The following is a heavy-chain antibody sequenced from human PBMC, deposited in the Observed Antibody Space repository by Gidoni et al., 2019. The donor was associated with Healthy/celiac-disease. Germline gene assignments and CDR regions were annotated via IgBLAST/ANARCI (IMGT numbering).Heavy chain of an antibody. CDR3: ARGGGYCSGGSCYHNWFDP. J-gene: IGHJ5*02. CDR2: ICYSGST. Sequence: QVQLQESGPGLVKPSQTLSLTCTVSGGSISSGGYYWRWIRQHPGKGLEWIGYICYSGSTYYNPSLTSRVTISVDTSKNQFSLKLSSVTAADTAVYYCARGGGYCSGGSCYHNWFDPWGQGTLVTVSS. V-gene: IGHV4-31*03. D-gene: IGHD2-15*01. CDR1: GGSISSGGYY.